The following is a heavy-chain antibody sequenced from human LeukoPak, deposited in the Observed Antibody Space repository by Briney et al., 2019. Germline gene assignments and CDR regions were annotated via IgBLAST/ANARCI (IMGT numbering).Heavy chain of an antibody. V-gene: IGHV3-9*01. CDR3: ARSGYSSSWYSDY. J-gene: IGHJ4*02. D-gene: IGHD6-13*01. Sequence: GGSLRLSCAASGFTFDDYAMHWVRQAPGKGLEWVSGISWNSGSIGYADSVKGRFTISRDNAKNSLYLQMNSLRAEDTAVYYCARSGYSSSWYSDYWGQGTLVTVSS. CDR1: GFTFDDYA. CDR2: ISWNSGSI.